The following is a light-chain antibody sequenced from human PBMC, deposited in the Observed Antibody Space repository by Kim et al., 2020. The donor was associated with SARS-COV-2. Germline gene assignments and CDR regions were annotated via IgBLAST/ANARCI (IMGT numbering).Light chain of an antibody. CDR2: DAS. CDR1: QYVTRG. V-gene: IGKV1-5*01. J-gene: IGKJ1*01. Sequence: STLPASVGDRATITCRATQYVTRGLAWYQQKPGRAPKLLIYDASTLDRGVPSRFRGCGSGTEFTLTINSLQPDDFASYYCQHRQTFGQGTKVDIK. CDR3: QHRQT.